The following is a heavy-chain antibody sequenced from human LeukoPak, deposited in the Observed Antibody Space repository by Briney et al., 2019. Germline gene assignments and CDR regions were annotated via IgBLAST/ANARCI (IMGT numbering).Heavy chain of an antibody. V-gene: IGHV3-74*01. CDR2: INSDGSST. CDR3: ASRVNSGWSFDY. J-gene: IGHJ4*02. D-gene: IGHD6-19*01. Sequence: PGGSLRLSCAASGFTFSSYWMHWVRQAPGKGLVWVSRINSDGSSTSYADSVKGRFTISRENAKNTLYLQMNSLRAEDTAVYYCASRVNSGWSFDYWGQGTLVTVSS. CDR1: GFTFSSYW.